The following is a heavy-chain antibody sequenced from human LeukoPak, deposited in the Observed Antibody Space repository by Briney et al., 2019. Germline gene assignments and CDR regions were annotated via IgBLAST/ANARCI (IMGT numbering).Heavy chain of an antibody. D-gene: IGHD6-19*01. Sequence: ASVKVSCTASGYTFTGYYMHWVRQAPGQGLEWMGWISTYNGYANYAQRLQGRVTMTTETSTSTAYMELRSLRSDDTAVYYCARNSSDWYGYMDVWGKGTTVTVSS. CDR2: ISTYNGYA. J-gene: IGHJ6*04. CDR3: ARNSSDWYGYMDV. V-gene: IGHV1-18*04. CDR1: GYTFTGYY.